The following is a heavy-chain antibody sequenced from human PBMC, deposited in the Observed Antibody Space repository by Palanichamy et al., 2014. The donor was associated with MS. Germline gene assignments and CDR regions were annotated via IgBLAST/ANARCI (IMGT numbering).Heavy chain of an antibody. V-gene: IGHV3-15*01. D-gene: IGHD3-3*01. Sequence: DVQVVQSGGGLVMPGGSLRLSCAASGFTFSSAWLTWVRQAPGKGLEWVGRIKSKADGGTIDYAAPVKGRFTISRDDSKNTLYLQMNSLTTEDTAVYYCLRFADYWGQGTLVTVPS. CDR3: LRFADY. J-gene: IGHJ4*02. CDR2: IKSKADGGTI. CDR1: GFTFSSAW.